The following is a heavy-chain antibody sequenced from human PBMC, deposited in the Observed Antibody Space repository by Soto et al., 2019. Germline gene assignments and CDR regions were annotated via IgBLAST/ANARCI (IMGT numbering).Heavy chain of an antibody. Sequence: SETLSLTCTVSSASISSSSYTWGWIRQPPGKGLEWIGSIYYSGTTYYNPSLNSRVTVSVDTSKNQFSLKVTSVTAADTAVYYCAKELEHAFDIWGQGTMVTVSS. J-gene: IGHJ3*02. V-gene: IGHV4-39*02. CDR3: AKELEHAFDI. CDR2: IYYSGTT. CDR1: SASISSSSYT.